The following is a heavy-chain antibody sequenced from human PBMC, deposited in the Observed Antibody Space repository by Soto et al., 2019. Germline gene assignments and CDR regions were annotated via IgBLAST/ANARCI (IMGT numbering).Heavy chain of an antibody. D-gene: IGHD3-10*01. CDR3: ARGGGFDSFDY. CDR2: INHLETT. J-gene: IGHJ4*02. CDR1: GASVTYGAYA. V-gene: IGHV4-30-2*01. Sequence: TLSLTCTVSGASVTYGAYAWSWIRQTPGKGLEWIGYINHLETTFYNPSFESRLTLSIERTKNQFSLNLKSMSSADRAVYFCARGGGFDSFDYWGQGILAPVSS.